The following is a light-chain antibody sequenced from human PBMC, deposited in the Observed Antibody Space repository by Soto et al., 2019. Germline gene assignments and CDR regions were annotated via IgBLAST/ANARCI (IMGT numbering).Light chain of an antibody. J-gene: IGLJ1*01. Sequence: QSALTQPASVSGSPGQSITISCTGTSSDVGGYNDVSWYQQHPGTAPKLMIYEVSNRPSGVSNRFSGSKSGNTASLTLSGLQAEDEDDYYCSSYTSSSTRVFGTGTKLTVL. CDR3: SSYTSSSTRV. V-gene: IGLV2-14*01. CDR2: EVS. CDR1: SSDVGGYND.